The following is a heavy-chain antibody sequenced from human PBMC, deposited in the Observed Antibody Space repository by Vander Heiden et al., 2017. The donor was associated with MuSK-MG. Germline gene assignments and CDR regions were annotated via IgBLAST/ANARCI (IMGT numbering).Heavy chain of an antibody. CDR1: GASTTDTTSH. J-gene: IGHJ4*02. D-gene: IGHD6-13*01. CDR2: LSNYGET. CDR3: TRWALAEEPSSFDY. V-gene: IGHV4-39*01. Sequence: QLRLQESAPVLVKPSETRALTCTFAGASTTDTTSHRGWIRQLPGHALERIGSLSNYGETFYRWSCKSRVTMSTDTSKTELYLELKYVKEEETDVFYCTRWALAEEPSSFDYWVQGMLFHVS.